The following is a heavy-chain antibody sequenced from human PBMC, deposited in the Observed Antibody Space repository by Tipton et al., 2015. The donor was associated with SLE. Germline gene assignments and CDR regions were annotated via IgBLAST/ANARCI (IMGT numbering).Heavy chain of an antibody. Sequence: VQLVQSGAEVKKPGASVKVSCKTSGYTFTIYYMHWVREAPGQGLEWMGIINPSGGSTSYAQKFQGRVTMTRDTSTSTVYMELSSLRSEDTAVYYCARGARGSGSYSYWYFDLWGRGTLVTVSS. CDR2: INPSGGST. J-gene: IGHJ2*01. CDR3: ARGARGSGSYSYWYFDL. D-gene: IGHD3-10*01. V-gene: IGHV1-46*01. CDR1: GYTFTIYY.